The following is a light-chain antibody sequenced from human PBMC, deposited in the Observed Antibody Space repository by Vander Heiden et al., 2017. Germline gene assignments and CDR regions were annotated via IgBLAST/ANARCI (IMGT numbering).Light chain of an antibody. CDR1: SSNIGRNT. V-gene: IGLV1-44*01. CDR3: ASWDDSLNAYV. J-gene: IGLJ1*01. Sequence: SALAQPPSASVTPGQPVTISCSGSSSNIGRNTVNWYKQLPGTAPDLLIYNVDQWPSGVPGRVSGSKSGASASLAISDLQSDDGADYYCASWDDSLNAYVFGSGTKVILL. CDR2: NVD.